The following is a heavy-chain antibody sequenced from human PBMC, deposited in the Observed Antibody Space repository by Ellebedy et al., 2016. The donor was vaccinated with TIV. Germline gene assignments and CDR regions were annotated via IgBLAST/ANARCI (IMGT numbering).Heavy chain of an antibody. CDR3: AKYRCGTCAQPSYAMDV. CDR1: RFNFSDFP. CDR2: ELNYGGGT. V-gene: IGHV3-30*04. Sequence: GESLKISCAASRFNFSDFPMHWVRQAPREGLEWVAVELNYGGGTFSGESVRGRFTISRDNSKNMVYLQLNGLKLDYTAIYYCAKYRCGTCAQPSYAMDVWGQGTTVTVSS. J-gene: IGHJ6*02. D-gene: IGHD1-14*01.